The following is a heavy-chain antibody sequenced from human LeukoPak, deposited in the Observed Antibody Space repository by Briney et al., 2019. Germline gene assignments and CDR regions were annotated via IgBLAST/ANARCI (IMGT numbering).Heavy chain of an antibody. Sequence: PSETLSLTCAVYGGSFSGYYWSWIRQPPGKGLEWIGEINHSGSTNYNPSLKSRVTISVDTSKNQFSLKLSSVTAADTAVYYCARAKYCSGGSCYQKLYYYYYGMDVWGQGTTVTVSS. D-gene: IGHD2-15*01. J-gene: IGHJ6*02. CDR1: GGSFSGYY. CDR3: ARAKYCSGGSCYQKLYYYYYGMDV. CDR2: INHSGST. V-gene: IGHV4-34*01.